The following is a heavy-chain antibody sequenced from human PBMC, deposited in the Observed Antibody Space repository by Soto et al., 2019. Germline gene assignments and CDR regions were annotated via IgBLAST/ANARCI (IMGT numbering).Heavy chain of an antibody. CDR2: ISYDGSNK. CDR3: AKEGRLGYSSGGSCYYFDY. Sequence: GGSLRLSCAASGFPFSSYAMHWVRQAPGKGLEWVAVISYDGSNKYYADSVKGRFTISRDKSKNTLYLQMNSLRAEDTAVYYCAKEGRLGYSSGGSCYYFDYWGQGTMVTVSS. V-gene: IGHV3-30-3*01. J-gene: IGHJ4*02. D-gene: IGHD2-15*01. CDR1: GFPFSSYA.